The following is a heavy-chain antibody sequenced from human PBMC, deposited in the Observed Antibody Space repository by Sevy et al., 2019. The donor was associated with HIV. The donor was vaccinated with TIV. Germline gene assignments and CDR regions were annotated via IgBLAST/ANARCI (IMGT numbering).Heavy chain of an antibody. CDR2: IISNGGST. V-gene: IGHV3-64D*06. CDR1: GFTFSSYA. CDR3: GTATYDFWSGGSY. J-gene: IGHJ4*02. Sequence: GGSLRLSCSASGFTFSSYAMHWVRQAPGKGLEYVSAIISNGGSTYYADSVKGRFTISRDDSKNTLFLQMSSLRAEDTAVYYCGTATYDFWSGGSYWGQGTLVTVSS. D-gene: IGHD3-3*01.